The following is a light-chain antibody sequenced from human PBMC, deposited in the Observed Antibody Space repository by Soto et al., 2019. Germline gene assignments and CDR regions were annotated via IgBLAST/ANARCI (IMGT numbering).Light chain of an antibody. J-gene: IGKJ4*01. CDR2: AAS. Sequence: DIQMTQSPSSLSASVGDRVTITCRASQAIGNDLGWFQQKAGKVPKRLIYAASSLQSGVPSRFRGSGSGTEFTLTISSLQPEDFATYYCLQYSNCPLSFGGGTRVEIK. CDR3: LQYSNCPLS. CDR1: QAIGND. V-gene: IGKV1-17*01.